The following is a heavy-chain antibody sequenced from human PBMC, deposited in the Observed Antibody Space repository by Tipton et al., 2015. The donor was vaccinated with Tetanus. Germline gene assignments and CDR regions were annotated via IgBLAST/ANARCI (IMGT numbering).Heavy chain of an antibody. V-gene: IGHV4-30-4*07. CDR3: ARDQGGGRVVRLNWFDP. J-gene: IGHJ5*02. CDR2: VSYSGST. CDR1: GGSVRSGDYS. D-gene: IGHD6-6*01. Sequence: TLSLTCTVSGGSVRSGDYSWNWIRQPPGKGLEWLAYVSYSGSTYYNPSLKSRVSMSVDTSKNQFFLNLTSVTAADTAVYYCARDQGGGRVVRLNWFDPWGQGTLVTVSS.